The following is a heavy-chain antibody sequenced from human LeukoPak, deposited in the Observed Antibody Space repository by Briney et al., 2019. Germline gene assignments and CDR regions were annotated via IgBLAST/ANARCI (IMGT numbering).Heavy chain of an antibody. CDR3: ARTVMATSPSDYFYF. D-gene: IGHD5-24*01. CDR1: GGSLTNYY. J-gene: IGHJ4*01. Sequence: SETLSLTCTVSGGSLTNYYWSWIRQPPGKGLEWIGFMYYSGHSNYNPPLQSRVSMSVDTSKRQFSLTLSSVTAADTAVYYCARTVMATSPSDYFYFWGQGTLVTVSS. CDR2: MYYSGHS. V-gene: IGHV4-59*01.